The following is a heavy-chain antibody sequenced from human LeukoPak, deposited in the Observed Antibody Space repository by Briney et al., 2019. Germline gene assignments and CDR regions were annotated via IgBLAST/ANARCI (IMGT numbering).Heavy chain of an antibody. J-gene: IGHJ4*02. CDR2: INPNSGGT. V-gene: IGHV1-2*02. CDR3: ARDRTRTGYSSGWYHDY. CDR1: GYTFTGYY. Sequence: GASVKVSCKASGYTFTGYYMHWVRQAPGQGLEWMGWINPNSGGTNHAQKFQGRVTMTRDTSISTAYMELSRLRSDDTAVYYCARDRTRTGYSSGWYHDYWGQGTLVTVSS. D-gene: IGHD6-19*01.